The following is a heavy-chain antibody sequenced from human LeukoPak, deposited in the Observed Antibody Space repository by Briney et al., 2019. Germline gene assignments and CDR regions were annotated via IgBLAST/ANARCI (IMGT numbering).Heavy chain of an antibody. V-gene: IGHV4-34*01. CDR3: ARGAVPLLSWNLGEAFDI. J-gene: IGHJ3*02. CDR1: GGSFSGYY. CDR2: INHSGST. Sequence: SETLSLTCAVYGGSFSGYYWSWIRQPPGKGLEWIGEINHSGSTNYNPSLKSRVTISVDTSKNQFSLKLSSVTAAETAVYYCARGAVPLLSWNLGEAFDIWGQGTMVTVSS. D-gene: IGHD1-1*01.